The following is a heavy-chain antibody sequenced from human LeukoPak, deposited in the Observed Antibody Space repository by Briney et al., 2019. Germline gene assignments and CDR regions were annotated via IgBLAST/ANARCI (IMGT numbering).Heavy chain of an antibody. CDR2: IYYSGST. CDR3: ARDRGKDCSSTSCYFWFDP. D-gene: IGHD2-2*01. Sequence: SETLSLTCTVSGGSISSGGYYWSWIRQHPGKGLEWLGYIYYSGSTYYNPSLKSRVTISVDTSKNQFSLKLSSVTAADTAVYYCARDRGKDCSSTSCYFWFDPWGQGTLVTVSS. J-gene: IGHJ5*02. CDR1: GGSISSGGYY. V-gene: IGHV4-31*03.